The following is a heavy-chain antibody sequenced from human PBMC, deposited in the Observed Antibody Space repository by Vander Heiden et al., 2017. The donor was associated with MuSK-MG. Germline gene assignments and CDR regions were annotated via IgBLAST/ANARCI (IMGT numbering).Heavy chain of an antibody. CDR3: VREGTAFDI. Sequence: EVQLVESGGALVQPGGSLVLSCAASGFTFSTFWLTLVRQTPGKGLEWVANIYRDGSQTSYADSVKGRFSISRDNAENAVYLQMDSLRVDDTAVYYCVREGTAFDIWGQGTVVTVSS. J-gene: IGHJ3*02. CDR2: IYRDGSQT. CDR1: GFTFSTFW. V-gene: IGHV3-7*01. D-gene: IGHD3-10*01.